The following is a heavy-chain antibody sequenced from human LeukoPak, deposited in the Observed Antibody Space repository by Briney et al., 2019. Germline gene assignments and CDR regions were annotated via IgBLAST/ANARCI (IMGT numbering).Heavy chain of an antibody. D-gene: IGHD1-26*01. V-gene: IGHV3-23*01. J-gene: IGHJ4*02. CDR1: GFTFSSYA. Sequence: GGSLRLSCAASGFTFSSYAMSWVRQAPGKGLEWVSAISGSGGSTYYADSVKGRFTISRDNAKYSLYLEMNNLRAEDTALYYCARDNPWEDYWGQGTLVTVSS. CDR2: ISGSGGST. CDR3: ARDNPWEDY.